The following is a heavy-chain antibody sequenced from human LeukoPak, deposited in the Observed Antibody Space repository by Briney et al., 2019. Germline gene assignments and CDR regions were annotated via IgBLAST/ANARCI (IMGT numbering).Heavy chain of an antibody. CDR1: GFIFSTYG. V-gene: IGHV3-74*01. CDR2: SRNDGRST. CDR3: ARAGYSSGWYYFDY. D-gene: IGHD6-19*01. Sequence: GGSLRLSCAASGFIFSTYGMHWVRQAPGKGLVWVSRSRNDGRSTSYADSVKGRFTISRDSAKNTLFLQMDSLRAEDTAVYYCARAGYSSGWYYFDYWGQGTLVTVSS. J-gene: IGHJ4*02.